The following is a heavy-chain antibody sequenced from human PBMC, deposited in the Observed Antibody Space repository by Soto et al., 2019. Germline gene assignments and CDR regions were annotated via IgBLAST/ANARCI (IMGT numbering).Heavy chain of an antibody. D-gene: IGHD3-22*01. Sequence: PGGSLSLSCAASGFPFSSYAMTGSRQAQGKGLEWVAVISYDGSNKYYADSVKGRFTISRDNSKNTLYLQMNSLRAEDTAVYYCAKDRDYYDSSGYFDYWGQGTLVTVSS. CDR2: ISYDGSNK. J-gene: IGHJ4*02. CDR1: GFPFSSYA. CDR3: AKDRDYYDSSGYFDY. V-gene: IGHV3-30*18.